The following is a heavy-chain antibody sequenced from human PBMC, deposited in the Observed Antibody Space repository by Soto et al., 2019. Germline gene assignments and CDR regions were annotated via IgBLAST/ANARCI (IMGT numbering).Heavy chain of an antibody. CDR3: ARAHCSGGSCYEIDY. CDR1: GVSISSYY. Sequence: PSETLSLTCTVSGVSISSYYWSWIRQPPGKGLEWIGYIYYSGSTNYNPSLKSRVTISVDTSKNQFSLKLSSVTAADTAVYYCARAHCSGGSCYEIDYWGQGTLVTVSS. V-gene: IGHV4-59*01. D-gene: IGHD2-15*01. J-gene: IGHJ4*02. CDR2: IYYSGST.